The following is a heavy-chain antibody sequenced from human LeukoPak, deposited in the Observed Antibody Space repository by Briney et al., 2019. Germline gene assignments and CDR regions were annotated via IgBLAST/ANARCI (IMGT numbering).Heavy chain of an antibody. D-gene: IGHD6-13*01. CDR1: GFTFSDFW. V-gene: IGHV3-7*01. Sequence: GGSLRLSCAVSGFTFSDFWMNWVRQAPGKGLEWVASIKQDGSDKSYVDSVKGRFTISRDNAKNSLYLQMSSLRVEDTAVYYCARDGTAAGLYFDLWGQGTLVTVSS. J-gene: IGHJ4*01. CDR3: ARDGTAAGLYFDL. CDR2: IKQDGSDK.